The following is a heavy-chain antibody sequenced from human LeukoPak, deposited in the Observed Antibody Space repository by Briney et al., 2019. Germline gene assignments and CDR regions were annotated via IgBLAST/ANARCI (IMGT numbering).Heavy chain of an antibody. V-gene: IGHV3-7*03. Sequence: GGSLRLSCAASGFIFSSYWMSWVRHVPGKGLEWVANIKQDGTETSYVDSVEGRFTISRDNAKNSLFLQMNSLRADDTALYYCARGVTSAWYLRYYFEYWGQGIMVTVSS. CDR1: GFIFSSYW. D-gene: IGHD6-13*01. J-gene: IGHJ4*02. CDR3: ARGVTSAWYLRYYFEY. CDR2: IKQDGTET.